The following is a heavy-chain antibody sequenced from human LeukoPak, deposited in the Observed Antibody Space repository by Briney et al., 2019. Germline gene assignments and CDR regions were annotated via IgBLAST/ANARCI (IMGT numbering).Heavy chain of an antibody. CDR1: GGSISSGGYY. Sequence: SENLSLTCTVSGGSISSGGYYWGWIRQPPGKGLEWLGTIYYSGNTYYNPSLKSRVTISVDTSKNQFSLKLSSVTAADTAVYYCARLTSSNSGSSFDYWGQGTLVTVSS. CDR2: IYYSGNT. J-gene: IGHJ4*02. D-gene: IGHD4/OR15-4a*01. CDR3: ARLTSSNSGSSFDY. V-gene: IGHV4-39*07.